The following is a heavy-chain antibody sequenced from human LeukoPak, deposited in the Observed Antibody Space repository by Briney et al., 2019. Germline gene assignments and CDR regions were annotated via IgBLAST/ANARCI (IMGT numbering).Heavy chain of an antibody. D-gene: IGHD5-18*01. J-gene: IGHJ3*02. CDR3: ARGTYNAFDI. V-gene: IGHV3-23*01. Sequence: GGSLRLSCAASGFTFSSYAMSWVRQAPGKGQEWVSAISGSGGSTYYADSVKGRFTISRDNSKNSLYLQMNSLRAEDTVVYYCARGTYNAFDIWGQGTMVTVSS. CDR2: ISGSGGST. CDR1: GFTFSSYA.